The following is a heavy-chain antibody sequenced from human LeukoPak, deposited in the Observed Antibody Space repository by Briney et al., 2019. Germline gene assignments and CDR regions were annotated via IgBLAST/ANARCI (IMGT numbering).Heavy chain of an antibody. CDR2: IYPGDSDT. V-gene: IGHV5-51*01. CDR1: GYSFTSYW. Sequence: PGESLKISCKGSGYSFTSYWIGWVRPMPGKGLEWMGIIYPGDSDTRYSPSFQGQVTISADKSISTAYLQWSSLKASDTAMYYCARRTAMAAGYFDYWGQGTLVTVSS. D-gene: IGHD5-18*01. CDR3: ARRTAMAAGYFDY. J-gene: IGHJ4*02.